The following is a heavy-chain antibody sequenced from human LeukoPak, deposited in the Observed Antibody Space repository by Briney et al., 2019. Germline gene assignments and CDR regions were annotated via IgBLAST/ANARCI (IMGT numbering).Heavy chain of an antibody. CDR1: GGTFISYA. CDR3: ATSYCSSTSCYIGDFDY. D-gene: IGHD2-2*02. CDR2: IIPIFGTA. J-gene: IGHJ4*02. Sequence: ASXXVSCKASGGTFISYAISWVRQAPGQGLEWRGGIIPIFGTANYAQKFQGRVTITADESTSTDYMEMSSLRSEDTAVYYCATSYCSSTSCYIGDFDYWGQGTLVTVSS. V-gene: IGHV1-69*13.